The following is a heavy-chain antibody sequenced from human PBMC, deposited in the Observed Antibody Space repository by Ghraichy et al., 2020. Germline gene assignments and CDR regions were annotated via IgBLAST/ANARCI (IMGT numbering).Heavy chain of an antibody. CDR1: GVSITNDNYY. CDR2: ISHSGTT. CDR3: ARRSYNFGYYFDF. J-gene: IGHJ4*02. Sequence: SETLSLTCTVSGVSITNDNYYWGWIRQPPGKGLEWIGTISHSGTTYYNPSLNSRVTISADTSKNQISLKLTSVTATDTAIYYCARRSYNFGYYFDFWGQGILVTISS. V-gene: IGHV4-39*01. D-gene: IGHD1-1*01.